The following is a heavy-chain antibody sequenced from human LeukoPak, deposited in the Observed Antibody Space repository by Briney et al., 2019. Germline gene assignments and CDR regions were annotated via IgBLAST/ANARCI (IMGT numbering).Heavy chain of an antibody. CDR1: GGSFSGYY. V-gene: IGHV4-34*01. D-gene: IGHD5-24*01. CDR3: ARGRDDYNFAY. CDR2: INHSGSA. J-gene: IGHJ4*02. Sequence: PSETLSLTCAVYGGSFSGYYWSWIRQPPGKGLEWIGEINHSGSANYNPSLKSRVTISVDTSKNQFSLKLFSVTAADTAVYYCARGRDDYNFAYWGQGTLVTVSS.